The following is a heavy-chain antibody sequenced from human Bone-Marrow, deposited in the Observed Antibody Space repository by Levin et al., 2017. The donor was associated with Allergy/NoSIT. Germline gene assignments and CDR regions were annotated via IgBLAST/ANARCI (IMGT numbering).Heavy chain of an antibody. CDR2: VYSSGSA. CDR1: GGSIPGDTYY. Sequence: SETLSLTCAVSGGSIPGDTYYWAWIRQAPGMGLEWIGTVYSSGSAYFAPSLESRVTISVDRSKNKFSMKVTSVTAADTALYFCARQSCSSGSCYSPYFDFWGQGTLVTVSS. CDR3: ARQSCSSGSCYSPYFDF. D-gene: IGHD2-15*01. V-gene: IGHV4-39*01. J-gene: IGHJ4*02.